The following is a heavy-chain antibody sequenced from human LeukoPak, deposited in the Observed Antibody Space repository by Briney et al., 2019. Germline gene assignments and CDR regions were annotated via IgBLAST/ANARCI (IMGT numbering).Heavy chain of an antibody. Sequence: PGGSLRLSCAASGFTVSSNYMSWVRQAPGKGLEWGSVLYSGGSTYYADSVKGRFTISRDNSKNTLYLQMDNLRAGDTAVYYCARNDYSNYGGAFDIWGQGTMVTVSS. CDR2: LYSGGST. V-gene: IGHV3-53*01. D-gene: IGHD4-11*01. CDR3: ARNDYSNYGGAFDI. J-gene: IGHJ3*02. CDR1: GFTVSSNY.